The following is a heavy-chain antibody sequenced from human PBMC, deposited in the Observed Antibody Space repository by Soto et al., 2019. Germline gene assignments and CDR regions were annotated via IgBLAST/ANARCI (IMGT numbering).Heavy chain of an antibody. CDR1: GFTFSSYG. D-gene: IGHD6-19*01. J-gene: IGHJ5*02. Sequence: QVQLVESGGGVVQPGRSLRLSCAASGFTFSSYGMHWVRQAPGKGLEWVAVIWYDGSNKYYADSVKGGFTISRDNSKNTLYLKMISRRAEDTAVYYCARDTPHQWLAIGGWFDPWGQGTLVTVSS. CDR2: IWYDGSNK. CDR3: ARDTPHQWLAIGGWFDP. V-gene: IGHV3-33*01.